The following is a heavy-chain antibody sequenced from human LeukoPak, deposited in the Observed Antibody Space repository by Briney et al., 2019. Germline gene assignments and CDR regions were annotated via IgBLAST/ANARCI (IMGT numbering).Heavy chain of an antibody. J-gene: IGHJ4*02. Sequence: SVKVSCKASGGTFSSYAISWVRQAPGQGLEWMGRIIPILGIANYAQKFQGRVTITADKSTSTAYMELSSLRSEDTAVYYCARVLGDYGGNQDWGQGTLVTVSS. CDR2: IIPILGIA. D-gene: IGHD4-23*01. V-gene: IGHV1-69*04. CDR1: GGTFSSYA. CDR3: ARVLGDYGGNQD.